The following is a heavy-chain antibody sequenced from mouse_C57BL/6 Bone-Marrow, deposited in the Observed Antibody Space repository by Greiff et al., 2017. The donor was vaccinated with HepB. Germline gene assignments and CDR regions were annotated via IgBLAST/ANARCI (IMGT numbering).Heavy chain of an antibody. Sequence: QVQLQQPGAELVKPGASVKMSCKASGYTFTSYWITWVKQRPGQGLEWIGDIYPGSGSTNYNEKFKSKATLTVDTSSRTAYMLLSSLTSEDSAVYYCARDGYRYYLDYWGQGTSVTVSS. CDR2: IYPGSGST. D-gene: IGHD2-12*01. CDR3: ARDGYRYYLDY. V-gene: IGHV1-55*01. CDR1: GYTFTSYW. J-gene: IGHJ4*01.